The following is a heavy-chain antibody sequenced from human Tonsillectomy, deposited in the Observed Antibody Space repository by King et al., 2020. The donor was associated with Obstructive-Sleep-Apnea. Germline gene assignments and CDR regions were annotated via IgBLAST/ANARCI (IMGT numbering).Heavy chain of an antibody. CDR3: ARGGPSWWELFDY. Sequence: VQLVESGGGVVQPGRSLRLSCAASGFTFSSYAMHWVRQAPGKGLEWVAVISYDGSNKYYADSVKGRFTISRDNSKNTLYLQMNSLRAEDTAVYYCARGGPSWWELFDYWGQGTLVTVSS. J-gene: IGHJ4*02. CDR1: GFTFSSYA. V-gene: IGHV3-30*04. CDR2: ISYDGSNK. D-gene: IGHD1-26*01.